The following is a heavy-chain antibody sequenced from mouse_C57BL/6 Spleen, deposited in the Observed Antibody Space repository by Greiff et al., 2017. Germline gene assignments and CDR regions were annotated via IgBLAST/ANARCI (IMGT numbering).Heavy chain of an antibody. CDR1: GYTFTSYW. V-gene: IGHV1-69*01. J-gene: IGHJ3*01. Sequence: QVQLQQPGAELVMPGASVKLSCKASGYTFTSYWMHWVKQRPGQGLEWIGEIDPSDSYTNYNQKFKGKSTLTVDKSSSTASMQLSSLTSEDSAVYYCARKLGGAWLAYGAQGTLVTVSA. CDR3: ARKLGGAWLAY. CDR2: IDPSDSYT.